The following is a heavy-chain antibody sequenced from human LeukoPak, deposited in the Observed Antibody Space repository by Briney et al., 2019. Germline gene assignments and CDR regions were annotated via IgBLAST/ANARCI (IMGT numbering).Heavy chain of an antibody. V-gene: IGHV4-39*05. CDR2: IYYTRRT. D-gene: IGHD1-1*01. CDR1: GGSISSSSHS. J-gene: IGHJ5*02. CDR3: AQSLGRSNWIGNWFDP. Sequence: SETPSLTCTVSGGSISSSSHSWGWIRQPPGKGLEWTGSIYYTRRTYYNPSLKSRVTISVDTSKYQFSLKLSSVTAADTAVYYWAQSLGRSNWIGNWFDPWGQGTLVTVSS.